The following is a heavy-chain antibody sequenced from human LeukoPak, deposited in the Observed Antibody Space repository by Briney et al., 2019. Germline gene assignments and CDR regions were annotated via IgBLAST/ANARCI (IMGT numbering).Heavy chain of an antibody. CDR3: ARAPIAAAAYYYYGMDV. CDR1: GRSISIYY. J-gene: IGHJ6*02. CDR2: IHYSGSI. Sequence: SQTLSLTWTVSGRSISIYYWSCIRQPPRKGREWVGYIHYSGSINSNPSLKSRVTISVDTSKNQFSLKLSSVTAADTAVYYCARAPIAAAAYYYYGMDVWGQGTTVTVSS. D-gene: IGHD6-13*01. V-gene: IGHV4-59*01.